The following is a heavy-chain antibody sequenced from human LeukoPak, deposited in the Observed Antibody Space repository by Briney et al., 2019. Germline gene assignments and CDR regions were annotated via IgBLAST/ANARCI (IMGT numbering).Heavy chain of an antibody. CDR3: ARRRWYSTIGDAFDI. D-gene: IGHD6-13*01. V-gene: IGHV4-34*01. CDR2: INHSGST. CDR1: GGSFSGYY. J-gene: IGHJ3*02. Sequence: PSETLSLTCAVYGGSFSGYYWSWIRQPPGKGLEWIGEINHSGSTNYNPSLKSRVTISVDTSKNQFSLKLSSVTAADTAVYYCARRRWYSTIGDAFDIWGQGTMVTVSS.